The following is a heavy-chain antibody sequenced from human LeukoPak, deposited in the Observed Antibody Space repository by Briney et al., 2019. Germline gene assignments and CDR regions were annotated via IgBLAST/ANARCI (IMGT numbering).Heavy chain of an antibody. D-gene: IGHD6-19*01. V-gene: IGHV1-2*02. CDR3: ARSSGWLFDY. Sequence: ASVKVSCKASGYTFTGYYMHWVRQAPGQGLEWMGWMNPNSGDTKYAQKFQGRVTTTRDMSIGTAYLELSRLRSDDAAVYYCARSSGWLFDYWGHGTLVTVSS. CDR2: MNPNSGDT. CDR1: GYTFTGYY. J-gene: IGHJ4*01.